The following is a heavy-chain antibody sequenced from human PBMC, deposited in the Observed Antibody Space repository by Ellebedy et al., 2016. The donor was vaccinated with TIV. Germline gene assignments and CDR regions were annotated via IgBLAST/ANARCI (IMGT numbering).Heavy chain of an antibody. V-gene: IGHV4-34*01. CDR2: INHSGST. CDR3: ARSYSGYDFDY. Sequence: SETLSLTXSVYGGSFSGYYWSWIRQPPGKGLEWIGEINHSGSTNYNPSLKSRVTISVDTSTNQFSLKLSSVTAADTAVYYCARSYSGYDFDYWGQGTLVTVSS. CDR1: GGSFSGYY. J-gene: IGHJ4*02. D-gene: IGHD5-12*01.